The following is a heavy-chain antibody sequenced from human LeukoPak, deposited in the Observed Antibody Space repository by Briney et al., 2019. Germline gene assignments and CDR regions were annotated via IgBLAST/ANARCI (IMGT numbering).Heavy chain of an antibody. V-gene: IGHV1-8*01. CDR2: MNPNSGNT. J-gene: IGHJ6*03. CDR3: ARQTSHGSGSFFYYYYYKDV. Sequence: ASVKVSCKASGYTFTSYDINWVRQATGQGLEWMGWMNPNSGNTGYAQKFQGRVTMTRNTSISTAYMELSNLRSEDTAVYYCARQTSHGSGSFFYYYYYKDVWGKGTTVTVSS. D-gene: IGHD3-10*01. CDR1: GYTFTSYD.